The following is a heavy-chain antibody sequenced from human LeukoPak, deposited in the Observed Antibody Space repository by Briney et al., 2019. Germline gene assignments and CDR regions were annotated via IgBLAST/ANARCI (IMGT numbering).Heavy chain of an antibody. V-gene: IGHV4-31*03. Sequence: PSETLSLTCTVSGGSISSGGYYWSWIRQHPGKGLEWIGYIYYSGSTYYNPSLQSRITISMDTSKNQFSLKLSSVTAADTAVYFCAGRAPSAGYFDLWGRGTLVTVSS. J-gene: IGHJ2*01. CDR1: GGSISSGGYY. CDR3: AGRAPSAGYFDL. CDR2: IYYSGST.